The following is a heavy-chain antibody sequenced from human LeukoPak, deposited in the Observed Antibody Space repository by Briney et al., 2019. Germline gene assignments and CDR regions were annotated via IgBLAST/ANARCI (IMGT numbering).Heavy chain of an antibody. CDR1: GYTFTSYD. D-gene: IGHD2-2*01. CDR2: MNPNSGNT. V-gene: IGHV1-8*01. Sequence: ASVKVSCKASGYTFTSYDINWVRQATGQGLEWMGWMNPNSGNTGYAQKFQGSVTMTRNTSISTAYMELSSLRSEDTAVYYCARVLSYCSSTSCSQYYYYYMDVWGKGTTVTVSS. CDR3: ARVLSYCSSTSCSQYYYYYMDV. J-gene: IGHJ6*03.